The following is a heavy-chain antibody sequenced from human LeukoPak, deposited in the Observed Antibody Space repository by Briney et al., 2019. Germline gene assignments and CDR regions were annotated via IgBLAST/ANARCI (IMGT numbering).Heavy chain of an antibody. CDR3: ARVGVTLVGATTNFDY. CDR2: ISSSSSYI. CDR1: GFTFSSYS. J-gene: IGHJ4*02. D-gene: IGHD1-26*01. V-gene: IGHV3-21*01. Sequence: GGSLRLSCAASGFTFSSYSMNWVRQAPGKGLEWVSSISSSSSYIYYADSVKGRFTISRDNAKNSLYLQMNSLRAEDTAVYYCARVGVTLVGATTNFDYWGQGTLVTVSS.